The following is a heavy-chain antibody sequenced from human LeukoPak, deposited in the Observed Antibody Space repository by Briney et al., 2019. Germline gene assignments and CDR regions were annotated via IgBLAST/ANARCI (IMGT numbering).Heavy chain of an antibody. CDR1: GFTFSSYA. CDR2: FSVSDKTT. Sequence: GGSLRLSCAASGFTFSSYAMSWVRQAPGKGLEWVSGFSVSDKTTYYADSVKGRFTISRDNSKNTLYLQINSLRAEDTAVYYCARGSRGSCRGVYCYPLDYWGQGTLVTVSS. D-gene: IGHD2-15*01. CDR3: ARGSRGSCRGVYCYPLDY. J-gene: IGHJ4*02. V-gene: IGHV3-23*01.